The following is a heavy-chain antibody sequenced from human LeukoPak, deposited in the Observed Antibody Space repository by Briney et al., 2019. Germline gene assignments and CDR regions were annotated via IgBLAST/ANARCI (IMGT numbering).Heavy chain of an antibody. D-gene: IGHD6-19*01. CDR3: ARDYGGWYYFDY. V-gene: IGHV4-39*07. CDR1: GGSISGSNYY. Sequence: SETLSLTCTVSGGSISGSNYYWGWIRQPPGKGLEWIGSIYYSGRTYYNPSLKSRVTMSVDTSNNQFSLQLRSVTAADTALYYCARDYGGWYYFDYCGQGTLVTVSS. J-gene: IGHJ4*02. CDR2: IYYSGRT.